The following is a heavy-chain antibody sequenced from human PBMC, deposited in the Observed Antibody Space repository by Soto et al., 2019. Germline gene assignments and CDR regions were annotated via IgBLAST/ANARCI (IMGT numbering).Heavy chain of an antibody. J-gene: IGHJ4*02. CDR3: ATDSSGYPKY. V-gene: IGHV3-30-3*01. CDR2: ISYDGSNK. D-gene: IGHD3-22*01. Sequence: GGSLRLSCAASGFTFSSYAMRWVRQAPGKGLEWVAVISYDGSNKYYADSVKGRFTISRDNSKNTLYLQMNSLRAEDTAVYYCATDSSGYPKYWGQGTLVTVSS. CDR1: GFTFSSYA.